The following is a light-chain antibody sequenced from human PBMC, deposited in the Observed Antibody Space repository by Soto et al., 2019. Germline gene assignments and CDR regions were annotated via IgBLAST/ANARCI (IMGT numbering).Light chain of an antibody. CDR3: SSYTDSNPVL. CDR2: EVA. CDR1: SSDVGAYNY. J-gene: IGLJ2*01. Sequence: QSALTQPASVSGSPGQSITISCTGTSSDVGAYNYVSWYQHHPGKAPKLIIYEVANRPSGVSNRFSGSKSGNTASLTISGLQAEDEADYYRSSYTDSNPVLFGGGTKLTVL. V-gene: IGLV2-14*01.